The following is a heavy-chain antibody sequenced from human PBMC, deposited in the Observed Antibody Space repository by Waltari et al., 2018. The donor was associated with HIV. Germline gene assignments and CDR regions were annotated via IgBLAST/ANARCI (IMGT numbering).Heavy chain of an antibody. Sequence: EVQLVESGGGLVQPGGSLRLSCTASGFTFSRYWMHWVRQAPGKGLVWGSVINTDGSGTNYADSVKGRFTISRDNAKNTLYLQMNSLRAEDTAVYYCARGVGSAYYFDHWGQGTLVTVSS. CDR2: INTDGSGT. J-gene: IGHJ4*02. D-gene: IGHD1-26*01. CDR1: GFTFSRYW. CDR3: ARGVGSAYYFDH. V-gene: IGHV3-74*01.